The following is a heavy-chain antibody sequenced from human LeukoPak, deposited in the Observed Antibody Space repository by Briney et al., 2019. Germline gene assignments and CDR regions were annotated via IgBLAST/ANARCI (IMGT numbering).Heavy chain of an antibody. CDR1: GGSISSYY. J-gene: IGHJ4*02. CDR3: ARGSLRYFDWLFFDY. V-gene: IGHV4-4*07. D-gene: IGHD3-9*01. CDR2: IYTSGSS. Sequence: SETLSLTCTVSGGSISSYYWSWIRQPAGKGLEWIGRIYTSGSSNYNPSLKSRVTMSVDTSKNQFSLKLSSVTAADTAVYYCARGSLRYFDWLFFDYWGQGTLVTVSS.